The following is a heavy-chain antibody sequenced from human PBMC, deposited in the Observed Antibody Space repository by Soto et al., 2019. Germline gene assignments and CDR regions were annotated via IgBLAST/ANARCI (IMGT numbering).Heavy chain of an antibody. V-gene: IGHV3-33*01. CDR1: GYPFSSYG. D-gene: IGHD5-18*01. Sequence: GGSMRLSCAASGYPFSSYGMHGVRQAPGKGLEWVAVIWYDGSNKYYADSVKGRFTISRDNSKNTLYLQMNSLRAEDTAVYYCARTDTAMVIDYWGQGTLVTVSS. CDR2: IWYDGSNK. CDR3: ARTDTAMVIDY. J-gene: IGHJ4*02.